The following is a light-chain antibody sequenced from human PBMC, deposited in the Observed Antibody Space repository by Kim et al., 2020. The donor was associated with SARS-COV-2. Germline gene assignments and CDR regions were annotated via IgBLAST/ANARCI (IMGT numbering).Light chain of an antibody. CDR1: SLRTYY. J-gene: IGLJ2*01. CDR3: NSRDKSGDHVV. Sequence: SSELTQDPAVSVALGQTVRITCLGDSLRTYYASWYQQKPGQAPILVIYGKNNRPSGIPDRFSGSSSGNTASLTVTGAQAVDEADYYCNSRDKSGDHVVFGGGTQLTVL. V-gene: IGLV3-19*01. CDR2: GKN.